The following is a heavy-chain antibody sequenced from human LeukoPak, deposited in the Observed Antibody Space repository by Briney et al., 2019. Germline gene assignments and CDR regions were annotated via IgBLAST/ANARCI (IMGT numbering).Heavy chain of an antibody. CDR2: IDWDDDK. CDR1: GFSLSTSGMC. J-gene: IGHJ4*02. Sequence: SGPTLVSPTQTLTLTCTFSGFSLSTSGMCVSWIRQPPGKALEWLARIDWDDDKYYSTSLKTRLTISKDTSKNQVVLTMTNTDPVDTATYYCARIRGSSGWYDFDYWGQGTLVTVSS. D-gene: IGHD6-19*01. V-gene: IGHV2-70*11. CDR3: ARIRGSSGWYDFDY.